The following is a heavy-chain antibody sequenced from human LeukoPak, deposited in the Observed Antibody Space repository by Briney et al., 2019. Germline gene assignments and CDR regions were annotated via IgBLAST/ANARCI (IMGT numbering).Heavy chain of an antibody. CDR3: ARGLFLWAGTARTYYFDY. J-gene: IGHJ4*02. CDR1: GGSFSGYY. CDR2: INHSGST. V-gene: IGHV4-34*01. D-gene: IGHD5-18*01. Sequence: SETLSLTCAVYGGSFSGYYWSWIRQPPGKGLEWIGEINHSGSTNYNPSLKSRVTISVDTSKNQFSLKLSSVTAADTAVYYGARGLFLWAGTARTYYFDYWGQGTLVTVSS.